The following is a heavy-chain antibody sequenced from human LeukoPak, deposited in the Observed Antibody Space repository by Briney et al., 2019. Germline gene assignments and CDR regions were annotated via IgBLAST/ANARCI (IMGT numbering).Heavy chain of an antibody. D-gene: IGHD1-26*01. CDR1: GGSISNYY. CDR2: ISYSGST. V-gene: IGHV4-59*01. CDR3: ARGVGATTSLLH. J-gene: IGHJ4*02. Sequence: SETLSLTCTVSGGSISNYYWSWIRQPPGKGLEWIGYISYSGSTNYNPSLKSRVTISLDTSKNQFSLKLSPVTAADTAVYYCARGVGATTSLLHWGQGTLVTVSS.